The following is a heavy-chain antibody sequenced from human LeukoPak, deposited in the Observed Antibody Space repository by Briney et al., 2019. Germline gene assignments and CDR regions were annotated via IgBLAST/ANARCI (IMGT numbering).Heavy chain of an antibody. D-gene: IGHD2-15*01. Sequence: SETLSLTCTVSGGSISSYYWSWIRQPPGKGVEWIGYIYYSGSTNYNPSLKSRVTISVDTSKNQFSLKLSSVTAADTAVYYCARVTPGYCSGGSCREGHPSWFDPWGQGTLVTVSS. CDR3: ARVTPGYCSGGSCREGHPSWFDP. CDR2: IYYSGST. V-gene: IGHV4-59*01. CDR1: GGSISSYY. J-gene: IGHJ5*02.